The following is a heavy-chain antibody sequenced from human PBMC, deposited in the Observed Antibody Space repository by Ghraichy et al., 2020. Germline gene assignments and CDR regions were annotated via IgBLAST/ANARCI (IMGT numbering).Heavy chain of an antibody. CDR2: ISYDGSNK. J-gene: IGHJ4*02. CDR3: AKDPRGGNSRSYFDY. D-gene: IGHD4-23*01. CDR1: GFTFSSYG. V-gene: IGHV3-30*18. Sequence: GGSLRLSCAASGFTFSSYGMHWVRQAPGKGLEWVTVISYDGSNKYYADSVKGRFTISRDNSKNTLYLQMNSLRAEDTAVYYCAKDPRGGNSRSYFDYWGQGTLVTVSS.